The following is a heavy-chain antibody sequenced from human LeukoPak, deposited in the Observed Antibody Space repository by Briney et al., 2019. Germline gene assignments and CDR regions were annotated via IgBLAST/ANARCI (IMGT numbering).Heavy chain of an antibody. J-gene: IGHJ3*02. CDR2: INHSGST. V-gene: IGHV4-39*07. CDR1: GVSISSGSYY. Sequence: PSETLSLTCTVSGVSISSGSYYWSWIRQPPGKGLEWIGEINHSGSTNYNPSLKSRITISVDTSKNQFSLKLSSVTAADTAVYYCARSPTTNSAFDIWGQGTMVTVSS. D-gene: IGHD1-1*01. CDR3: ARSPTTNSAFDI.